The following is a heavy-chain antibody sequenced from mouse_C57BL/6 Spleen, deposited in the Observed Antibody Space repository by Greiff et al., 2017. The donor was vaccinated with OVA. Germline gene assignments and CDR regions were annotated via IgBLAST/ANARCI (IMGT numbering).Heavy chain of an antibody. CDR3: TRVYGTRYFDY. D-gene: IGHD1-1*01. J-gene: IGHJ2*01. Sequence: EVKLVESGEGLVKPGGSLKLSCAASGFTFSSYAMSWVRQTPEKRLEWVAYISSGGDYIYYADTVTGRFTISRDNARNTLYLQMSSQKSEDTAMYYCTRVYGTRYFDYWGQGTTLTVSS. CDR1: GFTFSSYA. V-gene: IGHV5-9-1*02. CDR2: ISSGGDYI.